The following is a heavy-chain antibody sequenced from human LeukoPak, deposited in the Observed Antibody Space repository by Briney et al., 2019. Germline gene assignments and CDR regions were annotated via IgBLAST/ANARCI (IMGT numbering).Heavy chain of an antibody. J-gene: IGHJ6*03. Sequence: ASGKVSCKASVYTFTDYYIHWVRQAPGQGREWMGWINPNSGGTNYAQKFQGRVTMTRDTSISTAYMELSRLRSDDTAVYYCARGCQYQLLIFLYYYMDVWGKGTTVTISS. CDR3: ARGCQYQLLIFLYYYMDV. V-gene: IGHV1-2*02. D-gene: IGHD2-2*01. CDR2: INPNSGGT. CDR1: VYTFTDYY.